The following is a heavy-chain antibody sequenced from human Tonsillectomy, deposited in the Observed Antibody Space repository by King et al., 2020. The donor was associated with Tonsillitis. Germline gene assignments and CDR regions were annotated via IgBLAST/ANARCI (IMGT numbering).Heavy chain of an antibody. D-gene: IGHD6-13*01. V-gene: IGHV5-51*01. CDR1: GYTFSNYW. CDR2: LSPGDFDT. J-gene: IGHJ4*02. CDR3: ARRIAAADFDH. Sequence: QLVQSGAEVKKPGESLKISCKGSGYTFSNYWIGWVRQMPGKGLEWMGILSPGDFDTRYSPSFRGQGTNSADKSISTPDLQGSSLKASDTAMYYCARRIAAADFDHWGQGTLVTVS.